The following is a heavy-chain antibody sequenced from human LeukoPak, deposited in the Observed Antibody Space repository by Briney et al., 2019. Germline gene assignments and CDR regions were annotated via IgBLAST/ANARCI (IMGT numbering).Heavy chain of an antibody. CDR1: GGSISSSCYY. CDR2: INHSGST. J-gene: IGHJ5*02. Sequence: PSETLSLTCTVSGGSISSSCYYWGWIRQPPGKGLEWIGEINHSGSTNYNPSLKSRVTISVDTSKNQFSLKLSSVTAADTAVYYCAREPPLRFLEWLVDGGWFDPWGQGTLVTVSS. CDR3: AREPPLRFLEWLVDGGWFDP. D-gene: IGHD3-3*01. V-gene: IGHV4-39*07.